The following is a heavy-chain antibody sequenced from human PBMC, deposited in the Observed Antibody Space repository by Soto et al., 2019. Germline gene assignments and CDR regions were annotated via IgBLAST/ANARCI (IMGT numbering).Heavy chain of an antibody. CDR1: GFTFNDFA. D-gene: IGHD6-13*01. J-gene: IGHJ4*02. V-gene: IGHV3-20*04. CDR3: ARGPFVSSSSWYYDF. Sequence: EVQLVESGGGVVRPGGSLRLSCAASGFTFNDFAMSWVRQAPGKGLEWVSGINWSGSSTYYADSVKGRFTISRDKAKNSLYLRTNSLRAEDTALYYCARGPFVSSSSWYYDFWGQGTLVTVSS. CDR2: INWSGSST.